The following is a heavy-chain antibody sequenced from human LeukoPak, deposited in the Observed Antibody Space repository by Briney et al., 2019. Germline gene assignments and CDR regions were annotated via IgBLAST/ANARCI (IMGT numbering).Heavy chain of an antibody. Sequence: SQTLSLTCTVSGGSIGSGVYYWSWIRQLPGKGLEWIGYTHYIGSTFYNPSLKSRVTISVDTSKNQFSLKLSSVTAADTAVYYCARVRRNTYYDILTGYYSYHYGMDVWGQGTTVTVSS. J-gene: IGHJ6*02. V-gene: IGHV4-31*03. CDR2: THYIGST. CDR3: ARVRRNTYYDILTGYYSYHYGMDV. D-gene: IGHD3-9*01. CDR1: GGSIGSGVYY.